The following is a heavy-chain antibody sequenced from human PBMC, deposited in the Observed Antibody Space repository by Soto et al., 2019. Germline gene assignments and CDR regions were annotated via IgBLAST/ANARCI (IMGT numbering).Heavy chain of an antibody. CDR3: ARTTVSNQFDY. V-gene: IGHV4-30-2*01. CDR1: GGSISSGGYS. CDR2: TYHSGST. D-gene: IGHD4-17*01. J-gene: IGHJ4*02. Sequence: SETLSLTCAVSGGSISSGGYSWSWIRQPPGKGLEWIGYTYHSGSTYYNPSLKSRVNISVDRSKKQISLKLSDVTAADTAVYYCARTTVSNQFDYWGQGTLVTVSS.